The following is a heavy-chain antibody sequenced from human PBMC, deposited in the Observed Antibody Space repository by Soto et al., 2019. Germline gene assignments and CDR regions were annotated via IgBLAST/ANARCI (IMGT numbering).Heavy chain of an antibody. Sequence: EVQLLESGGGLVQPGGSLRLSCAASGFTFSSYAMSWVRQAPGKGLEWVSAISGSGGSTYYADSVKGRFTISRDNSKNTVYLQMNSLRAEDTAVYYCAKDLRGIYDYVWGSYPEGSRWGQGTLVTVSS. D-gene: IGHD3-16*02. J-gene: IGHJ4*02. CDR1: GFTFSSYA. CDR3: AKDLRGIYDYVWGSYPEGSR. CDR2: ISGSGGST. V-gene: IGHV3-23*01.